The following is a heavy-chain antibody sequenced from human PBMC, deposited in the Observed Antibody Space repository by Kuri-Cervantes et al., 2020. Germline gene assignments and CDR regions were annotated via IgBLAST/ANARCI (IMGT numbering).Heavy chain of an antibody. D-gene: IGHD2-2*01. CDR1: GYTFTGYY. CDR3: ARERYCSSTSCYFHGMDV. V-gene: IGHV1-2*02. J-gene: IGHJ6*02. Sequence: ASVKVSCKASGYTFTGYYMHWVRQAPGQGLEWMGWINPNSGGTNYAQKFQGRVTMTRDTSISTAYMELSRLRSDDTAVYYCARERYCSSTSCYFHGMDVWGQGTTVTVSS. CDR2: INPNSGGT.